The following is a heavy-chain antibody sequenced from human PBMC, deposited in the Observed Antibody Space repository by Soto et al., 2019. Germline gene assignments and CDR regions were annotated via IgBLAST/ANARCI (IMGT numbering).Heavy chain of an antibody. V-gene: IGHV2-5*02. CDR2: IYWDDDE. CDR3: AHQTYYYGSGTIDV. D-gene: IGHD3-10*01. J-gene: IGHJ6*02. CDR1: GFSLSTSGVG. Sequence: QITLKESGPTLLKPTQTLTLTCTFSGFSLSTSGVGVVWIRQPPGKALQWLALIYWDDDERFSPSLRNRLTITKDTSKNQVVLTMTNMDPVDTATYYCAHQTYYYGSGTIDVWGQGTTVTVSS.